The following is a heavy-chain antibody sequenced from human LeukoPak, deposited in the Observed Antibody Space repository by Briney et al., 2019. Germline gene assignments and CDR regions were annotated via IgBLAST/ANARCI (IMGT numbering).Heavy chain of an antibody. CDR1: GFNFNNAW. D-gene: IGHD3-16*01. CDR2: IKSETDGGTT. V-gene: IGHV3-15*01. J-gene: IGHJ5*02. CDR3: PTSSSYVIRLLDP. Sequence: NPGGSLRLSCAASGFNFNNAWMSWVRQAPGKGLEWVGRIKSETDGGTTRYAAPVKGRFTISRDDSRNTLYLQMNSLKTEDTAVYYCPTSSSYVIRLLDPWGQGTLVTVSS.